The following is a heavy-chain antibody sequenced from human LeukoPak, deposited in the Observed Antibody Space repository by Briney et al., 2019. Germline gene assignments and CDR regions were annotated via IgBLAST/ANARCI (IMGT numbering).Heavy chain of an antibody. CDR1: GFTFSSYA. CDR3: AKELCSGGSCYRGIFDY. D-gene: IGHD2-15*01. J-gene: IGHJ4*02. V-gene: IGHV3-23*01. Sequence: PGGSLRLSCAASGFTFSSYAMSWVRQAPGKGLGWVSAISGSGGSTYYADSVKGRFTISRDNSKNTLYLQMNSLRAEDTAVYYCAKELCSGGSCYRGIFDYWGQGTLVTVSS. CDR2: ISGSGGST.